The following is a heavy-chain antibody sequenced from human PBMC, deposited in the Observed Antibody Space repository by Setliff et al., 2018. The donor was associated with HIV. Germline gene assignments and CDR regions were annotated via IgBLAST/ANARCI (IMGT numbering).Heavy chain of an antibody. CDR1: GGPFTSSS. CDR2: IIPILGVP. V-gene: IGHV1-69*02. CDR3: ARGGDYDSSGYYVT. J-gene: IGHJ4*02. D-gene: IGHD3-22*01. Sequence: SVKVSCKASGGPFTSSSIGWVRQAPGKGLEWMGRIIPILGVPRYAQKFQGRVTITADKSTSTSYMHLSSLRAEDTAVYFCARGGDYDSSGYYVTWGQGSLVTVSS.